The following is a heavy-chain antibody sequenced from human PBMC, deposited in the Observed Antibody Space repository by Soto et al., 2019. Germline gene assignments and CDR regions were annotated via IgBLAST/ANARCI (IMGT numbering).Heavy chain of an antibody. J-gene: IGHJ5*02. V-gene: IGHV1-69*05. CDR3: ARDYRLAGLLNIVVVPAAMRRFDP. D-gene: IGHD2-2*01. CDR1: GGTFSSYA. CDR2: INPIFGTA. Sequence: ASVKVSCKTSGGTFSSYASSWVRQAPGQGLEWMGRINPIFGTASYAQKFQGKVTITKDKSTSTVYMELSSLRSEDTAVYYCARDYRLAGLLNIVVVPAAMRRFDPWGQGTLVTVSS.